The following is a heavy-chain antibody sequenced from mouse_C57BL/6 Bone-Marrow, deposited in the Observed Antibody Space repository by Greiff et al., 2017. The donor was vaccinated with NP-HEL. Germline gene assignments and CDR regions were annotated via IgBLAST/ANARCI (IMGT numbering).Heavy chain of an antibody. D-gene: IGHD1-1*01. CDR3: ASEKDYGLYFDY. V-gene: IGHV1-81*01. CDR2: VYPRSGNT. Sequence: QVQLQQSGAELARPGASVKLSCKASGYTFTSYGISWVKQRTGQGLEWIGEVYPRSGNTYYNEKFKGKATLTADKSSSTAYMELRSLTSEDSAVYFCASEKDYGLYFDYWGQGTTLTVSS. J-gene: IGHJ2*01. CDR1: GYTFTSYG.